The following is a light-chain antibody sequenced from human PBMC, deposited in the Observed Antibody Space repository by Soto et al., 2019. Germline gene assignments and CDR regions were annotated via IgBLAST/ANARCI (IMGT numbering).Light chain of an antibody. CDR3: SLYTTSNTYV. CDR1: SADVGVYNR. CDR2: DVS. J-gene: IGLJ1*01. Sequence: QSALTQPPSVSGSPGQSVTISCTGTSADVGVYNRVAWYQQPPGTYPKLVICDVSIRPSGVSDRFSGSKSGSTASLTSSGLQAGDEADYYCSLYTTSNTYVFGSGTKVTAL. V-gene: IGLV2-18*01.